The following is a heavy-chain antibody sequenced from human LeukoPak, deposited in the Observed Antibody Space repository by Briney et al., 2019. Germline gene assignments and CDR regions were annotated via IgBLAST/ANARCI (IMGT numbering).Heavy chain of an antibody. CDR3: ARYCVGATQENFDY. CDR1: GGSISSSSYY. D-gene: IGHD1-26*01. Sequence: KPSETLSLTCTVSGGSISSSSYYWGWIRQPPGKGLEWIGSIYYSGSTYYNPSLKSRVTISVDTSKNQFSLKLSSVTAADTAVYYCARYCVGATQENFDYWGQGTLVTVSS. J-gene: IGHJ4*02. V-gene: IGHV4-39*01. CDR2: IYYSGST.